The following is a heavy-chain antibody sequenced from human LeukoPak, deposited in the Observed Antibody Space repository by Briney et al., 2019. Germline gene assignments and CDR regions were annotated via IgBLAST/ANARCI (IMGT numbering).Heavy chain of an antibody. J-gene: IGHJ5*02. V-gene: IGHV4-30-2*01. CDR1: GGSISSGGYS. CDR3: ARFLRFGDTLRHNWFDP. D-gene: IGHD3-10*01. CDR2: IYHSGST. Sequence: SETLSLTCAVSGGSISSGGYSWSWIRQPPGKDLEWIGYIYHSGSTYYNPSLKSRVTISVDRSKNQFSLKLSSVTAADTAVYYCARFLRFGDTLRHNWFDPWGQGTLVTVSS.